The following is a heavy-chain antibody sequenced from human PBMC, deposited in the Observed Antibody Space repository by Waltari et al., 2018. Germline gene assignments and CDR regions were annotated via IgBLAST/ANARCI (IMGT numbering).Heavy chain of an antibody. J-gene: IGHJ4*02. V-gene: IGHV1-24*01. D-gene: IGHD1-26*01. CDR3: ATVGPRAYMDY. Sequence: VQLVQSGAEVKQPGASVTVSCKVSGYTLTELSMHWVRQAPGNGLEWMGGIDHEDGETNYEQKVQGRVNMTEDTSKDTAYMELSSVRAEDTAVYYCATVGPRAYMDYWGQGTLVTVSS. CDR2: IDHEDGET. CDR1: GYTLTELS.